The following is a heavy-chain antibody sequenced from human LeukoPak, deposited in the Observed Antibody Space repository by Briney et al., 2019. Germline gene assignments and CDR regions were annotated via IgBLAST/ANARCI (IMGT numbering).Heavy chain of an antibody. Sequence: ASVKVSCKASGYTFTSYGISWVRQAPGQGLEWMGWISAYNGATNYAQNLQGRVTLTTDTSTSTAYMELSRLRSNDTAVYYCASGPAGDSSGWYNWFDPWGQGTLVTVSS. V-gene: IGHV1-18*01. J-gene: IGHJ5*02. CDR3: ASGPAGDSSGWYNWFDP. CDR2: ISAYNGAT. CDR1: GYTFTSYG. D-gene: IGHD6-19*01.